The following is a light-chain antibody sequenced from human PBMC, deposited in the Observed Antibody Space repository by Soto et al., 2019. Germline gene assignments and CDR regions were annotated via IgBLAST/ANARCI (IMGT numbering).Light chain of an antibody. CDR2: DVS. Sequence: QSALTQPASVSGSPGQSITISCTGTSSDVCGYNYVSWYQQHPGKAPKLMIYDVSNRPSGVSNRFSGSKSGNTASLTISGLQAEDEADYYCSSYTSSSTLFYVFGTGTRSPS. J-gene: IGLJ1*01. CDR3: SSYTSSSTLFYV. CDR1: SSDVCGYNY. V-gene: IGLV2-14*01.